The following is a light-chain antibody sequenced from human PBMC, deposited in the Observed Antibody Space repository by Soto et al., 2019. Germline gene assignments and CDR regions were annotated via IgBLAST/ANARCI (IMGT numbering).Light chain of an antibody. J-gene: IGKJ4*01. V-gene: IGKV3-11*01. CDR1: QSVSSY. Sequence: EIVLTQSPATLSLSPGERATLSCRASQSVSSYLAWYQQKLGQAPRLLIYDASNRATGIPARFSGSGSGTDFTRTISGLEREDFGVYYCQQRRSWPLTFGGGTKVEIK. CDR2: DAS. CDR3: QQRRSWPLT.